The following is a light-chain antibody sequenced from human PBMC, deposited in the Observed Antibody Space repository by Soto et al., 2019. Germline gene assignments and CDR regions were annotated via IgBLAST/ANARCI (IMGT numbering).Light chain of an antibody. CDR2: DVS. CDR1: QRVTTN. J-gene: IGKJ5*01. CDR3: QQYNNWPFS. Sequence: ILMTQSPVTLSVSPGERATLACRAGQRVTTNFAWYQQKSGQSPRLLIYDVSSRATGVPSRFSGTGSETDFTLTISGLQSADSAIYFRQQYNNWPFSFGQGACLEIK. V-gene: IGKV3-15*01.